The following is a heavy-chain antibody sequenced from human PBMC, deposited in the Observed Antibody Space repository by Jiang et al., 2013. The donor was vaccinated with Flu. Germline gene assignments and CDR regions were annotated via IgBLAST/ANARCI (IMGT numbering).Heavy chain of an antibody. Sequence: KPTQTLTLTCTFSGFSLSTSGVGVGWIRQPPGKALEWLALIYWDDDKYYSTSLKTRLTISKDTSKNQVVLTMTNMDPVDTATYYCARTLGYCSGGGSNPDAFDIWGQGTMVTVSS. J-gene: IGHJ3*02. CDR2: IYWDDDK. CDR1: GFSLSTSGVG. D-gene: IGHD2-15*01. V-gene: IGHV2-70*01. CDR3: ARTLGYCSGGGSNPDAFDI.